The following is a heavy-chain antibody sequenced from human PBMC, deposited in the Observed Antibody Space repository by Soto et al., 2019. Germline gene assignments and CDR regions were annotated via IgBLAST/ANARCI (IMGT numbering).Heavy chain of an antibody. CDR1: GFTFRSFG. V-gene: IGHV3-30*02. D-gene: IGHD2-15*01. Sequence: GGSLRLSCATSGFTFRSFGMHWVRQAPGKGLEWVAFMSYEETNKFYRESVRGRFIISRGNSRGTLYLQMNNLREEDTALYYCVKETYISARADHWGQGTRVTVSS. J-gene: IGHJ4*02. CDR3: VKETYISARADH. CDR2: MSYEETNK.